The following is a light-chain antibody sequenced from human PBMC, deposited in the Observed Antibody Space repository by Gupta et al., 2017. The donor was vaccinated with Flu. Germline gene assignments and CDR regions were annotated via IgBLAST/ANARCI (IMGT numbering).Light chain of an antibody. CDR1: PTNDIATYNF. CDR2: EVS. CDR3: GSYTGRSDWM. Sequence: QSAMTQPASVSGSPGQSITIPCTTTPTNDIATYNFVSWYQYRPGTAPRLIIFEVSNRPSGVSNRFSGSKSGNTASLTISGLQSQDEAYYFCGSYTGRSDWMFGGGTKLTVL. V-gene: IGLV2-14*01. J-gene: IGLJ3*02.